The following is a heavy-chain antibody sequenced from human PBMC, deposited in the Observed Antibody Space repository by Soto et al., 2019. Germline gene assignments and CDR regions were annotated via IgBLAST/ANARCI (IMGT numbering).Heavy chain of an antibody. D-gene: IGHD5-12*01. V-gene: IGHV3-15*01. J-gene: IGHJ4*02. CDR3: TVWGFSGNDNYVDF. Sequence: PGGSLRLSCAASGFTFSNAYMSWVRQAPGKGLEWVGRIKSETDGGTTDYAAPVKGRFTISRDDSKNTLDLQMNSLKTEDTAVYYCTVWGFSGNDNYVDFWGQGTQVTVFS. CDR1: GFTFSNAY. CDR2: IKSETDGGTT.